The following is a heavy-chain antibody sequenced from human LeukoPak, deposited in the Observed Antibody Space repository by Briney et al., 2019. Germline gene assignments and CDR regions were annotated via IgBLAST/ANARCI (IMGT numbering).Heavy chain of an antibody. D-gene: IGHD6-6*01. J-gene: IGHJ5*02. V-gene: IGHV1-18*01. CDR3: ARGNRIAARPGRFWFDP. Sequence: ASVKVSCKASGYTFTSYGISWVRQAPGQGLEWMGWISAYNGNTNYAQKLQGRVTMTTDTSTSTAYIELRSLRSDDTAVYYCARGNRIAARPGRFWFDPWGQGTLVTVSS. CDR2: ISAYNGNT. CDR1: GYTFTSYG.